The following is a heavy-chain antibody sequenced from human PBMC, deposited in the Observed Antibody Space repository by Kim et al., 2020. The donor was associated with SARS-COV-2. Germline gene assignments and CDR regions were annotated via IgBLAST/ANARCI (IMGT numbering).Heavy chain of an antibody. J-gene: IGHJ4*02. Sequence: GSTSYSDSVNARLTISRDHSKHPLYLQRNSLRAEDTAVYYCANIGGIVTQSWGQGTLVTVSS. V-gene: IGHV3-23*01. D-gene: IGHD1-26*01. CDR2: GST. CDR3: ANIGGIVTQS.